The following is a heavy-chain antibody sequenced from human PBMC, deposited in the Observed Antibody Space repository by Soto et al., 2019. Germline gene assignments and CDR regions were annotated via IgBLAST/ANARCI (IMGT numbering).Heavy chain of an antibody. J-gene: IGHJ6*02. CDR3: AKPSHHHGAYHQYGMDV. V-gene: IGHV3-43*01. CDR2: ITWDGGST. D-gene: IGHD4-17*01. CDR1: GFTFQDYT. Sequence: EVQLVESGGAVAQPGGSLRLSCAASGFTFQDYTMHWVRQAPGKGLEWVSLITWDGGSTYYADSVKGRCTISRDNSKNSLYLHMNSLRTEATALYYCAKPSHHHGAYHQYGMDVWGQGTTVIVSS.